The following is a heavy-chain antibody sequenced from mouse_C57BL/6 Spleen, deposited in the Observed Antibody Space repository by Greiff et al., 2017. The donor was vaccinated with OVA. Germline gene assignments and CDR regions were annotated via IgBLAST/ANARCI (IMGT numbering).Heavy chain of an antibody. J-gene: IGHJ1*03. CDR1: GYTFTSYW. CDR3: TRITTVVANWYFDV. D-gene: IGHD1-1*01. CDR2: IYPGNSDT. V-gene: IGHV1-5*01. Sequence: VHVKQSGTVLARPGASVKMSCKTSGYTFTSYWMHWVKQRPGQGLEWIGAIYPGNSDTSYNQKFKGKAKLTAVTSASTAYMELSSLTNEDSAVYYCTRITTVVANWYFDVWGTGTTVTVSS.